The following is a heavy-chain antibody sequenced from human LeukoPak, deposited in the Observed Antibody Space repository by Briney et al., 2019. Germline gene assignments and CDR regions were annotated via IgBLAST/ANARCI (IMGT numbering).Heavy chain of an antibody. CDR3: ARVVGDSSAWGYFDY. CDR1: GDSITSGEYH. J-gene: IGHJ4*02. V-gene: IGHV4-31*03. D-gene: IGHD6-19*01. Sequence: PSETLSLTCTVSGDSITSGEYHWTWIRQHPGKGLEWIGYTSYSGIPDSNPSLKSRATISLDTSKNQFSLKLSSVTAADTAVYYCARVVGDSSAWGYFDYWGQGTLVTVSS. CDR2: TSYSGIP.